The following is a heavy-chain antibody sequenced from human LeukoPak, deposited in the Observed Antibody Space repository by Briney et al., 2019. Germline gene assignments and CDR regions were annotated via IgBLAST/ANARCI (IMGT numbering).Heavy chain of an antibody. CDR1: GGSISSSSYY. J-gene: IGHJ6*03. CDR3: ARGRYYDSSGGDYYYCYYMDV. V-gene: IGHV4-39*07. CDR2: IYYSGST. Sequence: PSETLSLTCTVSGGSISSSSYYWGWIRQPPGKGLEWIGSIYYSGSTYYNPSLKSRVTISVDTSKNQFSLKLSSVTAADTAVYYCARGRYYDSSGGDYYYCYYMDVWGKGTTVTVSS. D-gene: IGHD3-22*01.